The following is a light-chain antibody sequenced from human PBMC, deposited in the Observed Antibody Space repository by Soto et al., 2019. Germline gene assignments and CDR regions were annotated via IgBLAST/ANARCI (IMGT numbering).Light chain of an antibody. CDR2: GAS. V-gene: IGKV3-20*01. CDR1: QSVSSSY. Sequence: EIVLTQSPGTLSLSPGERATLSCRASQSVSSSYLAWYQQTPGQAPRLLIYGASSRATGIPDRFSGSGSGTDFTLTISRLEPEDFAVYYCQQYGNSPFTFGQGTKVEIK. J-gene: IGKJ4*01. CDR3: QQYGNSPFT.